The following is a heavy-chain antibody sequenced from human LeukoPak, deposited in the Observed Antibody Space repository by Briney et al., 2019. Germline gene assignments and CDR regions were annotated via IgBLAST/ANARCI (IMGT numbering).Heavy chain of an antibody. Sequence: AETLSLTCTAPGGSISSYYWSWLRQPPGKGLEWIGYIYYSGSTNYNPSLKSRVTISVDTSKNQFSLKLSSVTAADTAVYYCARVNAALYDYWGQGTLVTVSS. CDR1: GGSISSYY. CDR3: ARVNAALYDY. CDR2: IYYSGST. V-gene: IGHV4-59*01. D-gene: IGHD2-2*02. J-gene: IGHJ4*02.